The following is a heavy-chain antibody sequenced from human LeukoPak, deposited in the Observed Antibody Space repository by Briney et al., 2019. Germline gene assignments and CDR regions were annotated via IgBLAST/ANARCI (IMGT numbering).Heavy chain of an antibody. J-gene: IGHJ4*02. V-gene: IGHV4-34*01. CDR3: ARGRLRATTGFYYFDY. CDR2: INHSGST. D-gene: IGHD1-26*01. CDR1: GGSFSGYY. Sequence: PSETLSLTCAVYGGSFSGYYWSWIRQPPGKGLEWIGEINHSGSTNYNPSLKSRVTISVDTSKNQFSLKLSSVTAAVTAVYYCARGRLRATTGFYYFDYWGQGTLVTVSS.